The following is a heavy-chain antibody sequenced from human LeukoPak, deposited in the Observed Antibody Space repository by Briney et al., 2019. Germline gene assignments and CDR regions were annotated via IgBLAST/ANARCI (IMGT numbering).Heavy chain of an antibody. Sequence: GGSLRLSCAASGFTFTSYAMSWVRQAPGEGLEWVSAISGSGGSTYYADSVKGRFTISRDNSKNTLYLQMNSLRAEDTAVYYCAKTLLRAVAARVYYFDYWGQGTLVTVSS. D-gene: IGHD6-19*01. CDR2: ISGSGGST. J-gene: IGHJ4*02. V-gene: IGHV3-23*01. CDR3: AKTLLRAVAARVYYFDY. CDR1: GFTFTSYA.